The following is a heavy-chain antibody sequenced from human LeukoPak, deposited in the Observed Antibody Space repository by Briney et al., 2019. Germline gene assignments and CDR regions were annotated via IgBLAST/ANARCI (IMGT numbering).Heavy chain of an antibody. J-gene: IGHJ4*02. V-gene: IGHV3-23*01. CDR2: ISGSGGST. Sequence: GGSLRLSCAASGFTFSSYAMSWVRQAPGKGLEWVSHISGSGGSTKYADSVKGRFTISRDNSKNTLYLQMNSLRAEDTAVYYCARARYYYGSGRGDYWGQGTLVTVSS. CDR1: GFTFSSYA. D-gene: IGHD3-10*01. CDR3: ARARYYYGSGRGDY.